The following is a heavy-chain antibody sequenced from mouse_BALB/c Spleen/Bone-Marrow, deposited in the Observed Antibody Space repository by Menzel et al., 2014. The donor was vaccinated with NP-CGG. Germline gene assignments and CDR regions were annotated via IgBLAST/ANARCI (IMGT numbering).Heavy chain of an antibody. D-gene: IGHD1-1*01. V-gene: IGHV4-1*02. CDR2: INPDSRTI. CDR1: GFDFSRYW. J-gene: IGHJ2*01. CDR3: ARPDYYGYLNY. Sequence: EVKLVESGGGLVQPGGSLKLSCAASGFDFSRYWMSWVRRAPGKGLEWIGEINPDSRTINYSLSLKDKFIISRDNAKNTLYLRLNKVRSEDTALYYCARPDYYGYLNYWGQGTTLTVSS.